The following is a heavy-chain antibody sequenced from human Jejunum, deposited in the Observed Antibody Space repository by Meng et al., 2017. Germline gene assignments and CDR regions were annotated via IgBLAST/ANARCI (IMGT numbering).Heavy chain of an antibody. CDR2: ISQDGGGI. D-gene: IGHD3-9*01. V-gene: IGHV3-7*01. CDR3: AGDAWHCNSLKVDI. Sequence: GESLKISCTASGFTLSRYSMNWVRQAPGKGLEWVTTISQDGGGIYYVDSVRGRFTISRDNAKNTLYLQMNSLRAEDTAVYYCAGDAWHCNSLKVDIWGQGTLVTVSS. CDR1: GFTLSRYS. J-gene: IGHJ4*02.